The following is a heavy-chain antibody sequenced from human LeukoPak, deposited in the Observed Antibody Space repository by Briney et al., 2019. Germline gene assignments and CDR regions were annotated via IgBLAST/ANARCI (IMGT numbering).Heavy chain of an antibody. Sequence: SVKVSCKASGGTFSSYAISWVRQAPGQGLEWMGGIIPIFGTANYAQKFQGRVMITADKSTSTAYMELSSLRSEDTAVYYCARHYDYVWGGIDYWGQGTLVTVSS. D-gene: IGHD3-16*01. V-gene: IGHV1-69*06. CDR2: IIPIFGTA. J-gene: IGHJ4*02. CDR3: ARHYDYVWGGIDY. CDR1: GGTFSSYA.